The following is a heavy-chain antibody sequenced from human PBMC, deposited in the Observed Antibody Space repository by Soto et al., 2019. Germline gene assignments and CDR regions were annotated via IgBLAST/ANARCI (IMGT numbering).Heavy chain of an antibody. CDR2: ISAYNGNT. Sequence: ASVKVCCKASGYTFTSYGISWVRQAPGQGLEWMGWISAYNGNTNYAQKLQGRVTMTTDTSTSTAYMELRSLRSDDTAVYYCARDRSIAAAGMVVYYYYGMDVWGQGTTVTVSS. J-gene: IGHJ6*02. CDR1: GYTFTSYG. V-gene: IGHV1-18*01. D-gene: IGHD6-13*01. CDR3: ARDRSIAAAGMVVYYYYGMDV.